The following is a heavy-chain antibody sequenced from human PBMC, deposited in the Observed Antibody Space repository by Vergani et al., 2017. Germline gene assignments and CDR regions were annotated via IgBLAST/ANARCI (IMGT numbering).Heavy chain of an antibody. V-gene: IGHV3-23*04. D-gene: IGHD2-2*01. CDR2: ISGSGGST. Sequence: VQLVESGGGVVQPGGSLRLSCAASGFTFSSYAMSWVRQAPEKGLEWVSAISGSGGSTYYADSVKGRFTISRDNSKNTLYLQMNSLRAEDTAVYYCAKLQDIVVVPAAIDYWGQGTLVTVSS. CDR3: AKLQDIVVVPAAIDY. J-gene: IGHJ4*02. CDR1: GFTFSSYA.